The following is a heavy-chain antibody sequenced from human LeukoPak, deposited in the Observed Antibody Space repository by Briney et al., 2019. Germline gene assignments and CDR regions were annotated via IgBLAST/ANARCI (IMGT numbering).Heavy chain of an antibody. V-gene: IGHV3-30*18. CDR3: AKAGQLWPYFDY. CDR1: GFTFSSYG. D-gene: IGHD5-18*01. CDR2: ISYDGSNK. J-gene: IGHJ4*02. Sequence: PGGSLRLSCAASGFTFSSYGMHWVRQAPGKGLEWVAVISYDGSNKYYADSVKGRFTISRDNSKNTLYLQMNSLRAEDTAVYYCAKAGQLWPYFDYWGQGTLVTVSS.